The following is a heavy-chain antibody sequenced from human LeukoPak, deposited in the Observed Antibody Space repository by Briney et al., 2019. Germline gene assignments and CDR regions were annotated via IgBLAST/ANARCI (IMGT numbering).Heavy chain of an antibody. V-gene: IGHV4-59*01. CDR2: IYYSGST. D-gene: IGHD3-3*01. Sequence: SETLSLTCIVSGGSISSYYWSWIRQPPGKGLEWIGYIYYSGSTNYNPSLKSRVTISVDTSKNQFSLKLSSVTAADTAVYYCARVHDYDFWSGYSAPRDAFDIWGQGTMVTVSS. J-gene: IGHJ3*02. CDR3: ARVHDYDFWSGYSAPRDAFDI. CDR1: GGSISSYY.